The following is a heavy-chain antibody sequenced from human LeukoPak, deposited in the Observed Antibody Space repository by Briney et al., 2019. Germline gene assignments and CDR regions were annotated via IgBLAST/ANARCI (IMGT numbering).Heavy chain of an antibody. CDR1: GYTFSTYW. CDR2: IYPGDSET. J-gene: IGHJ4*02. CDR3: ARSRGAHFDY. Sequence: GESLKISCKGSGYTFSTYWIGWVRQMPGKGLEWMGIIYPGDSETRYSPSFQGQVTISADKSISTAYLQWSSLKASDTAMYYCARSRGAHFDYWGQGTLVTVSS. V-gene: IGHV5-51*01. D-gene: IGHD3-10*01.